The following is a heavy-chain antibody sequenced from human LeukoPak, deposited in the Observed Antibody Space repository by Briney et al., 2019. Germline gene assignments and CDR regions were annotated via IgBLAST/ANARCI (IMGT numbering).Heavy chain of an antibody. Sequence: SVKVSCKASGGTFISYAISWVRQAPGQGLEWMGGIIPIFGTANYAQKFQGRVTITADESTSTAYMELSSLRSEDTAVYYCAAGDAGSSRGGGYFDYWGQGTLVTVSS. J-gene: IGHJ4*02. CDR2: IIPIFGTA. D-gene: IGHD6-6*01. V-gene: IGHV1-69*13. CDR1: GGTFISYA. CDR3: AAGDAGSSRGGGYFDY.